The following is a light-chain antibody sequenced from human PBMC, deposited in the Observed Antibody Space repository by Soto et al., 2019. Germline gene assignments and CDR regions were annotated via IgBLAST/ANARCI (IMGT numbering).Light chain of an antibody. J-gene: IGKJ3*01. CDR3: QQRYNWPLT. CDR1: QSVSSY. V-gene: IGKV3-11*01. Sequence: EIVLTQAPATLSLSPGARATLSCRASQSVSSYLAWYQQKPGQAPRLLIYDASNRATGISARFSGSGSGTDFTLTISSLEPEDFAVYYCQQRYNWPLTFGPGTKVDIK. CDR2: DAS.